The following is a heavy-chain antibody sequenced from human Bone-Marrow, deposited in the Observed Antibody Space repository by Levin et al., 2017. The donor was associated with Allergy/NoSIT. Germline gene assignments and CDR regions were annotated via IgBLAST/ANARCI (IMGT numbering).Heavy chain of an antibody. CDR1: GFTFTGYV. Sequence: GGSLRLSCAGSGFTFTGYVMNWVRQAPGKGLEWVAAIGGRGGLSFYADSVKGRFTISRDNSKKMLFLQMNSLRVEDTAIYYCVRGRGATLSAVSGIFEYWGQGTLATVSS. CDR2: IGGRGGLS. D-gene: IGHD3-10*01. CDR3: VRGRGATLSAVSGIFEY. J-gene: IGHJ4*02. V-gene: IGHV3-23*01.